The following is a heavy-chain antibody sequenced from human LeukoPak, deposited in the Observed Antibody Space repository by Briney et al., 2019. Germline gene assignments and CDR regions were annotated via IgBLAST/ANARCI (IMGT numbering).Heavy chain of an antibody. V-gene: IGHV1-2*06. CDR1: GYTFTNYY. D-gene: IGHD1-26*01. J-gene: IGHJ4*02. CDR3: ASLYDIVGTTVDY. Sequence: ASVKVSCKTSGYTFTNYYIHWVRQAPGQGLEWMGRIDPNTGGTKSAKNFQGRVTMTRDTSISTAYMALSGLRSDDTAVYYCASLYDIVGTTVDYWGQGTLVTVSS. CDR2: IDPNTGGT.